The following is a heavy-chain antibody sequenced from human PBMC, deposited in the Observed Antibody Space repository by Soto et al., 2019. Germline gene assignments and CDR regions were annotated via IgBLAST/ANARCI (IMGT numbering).Heavy chain of an antibody. Sequence: ASVKVSCTASGGTFSSYASSWVRRAPGQGLEWMGGIIPIFGTANYAQKFQGRVTITADESTSTAYMELSSLRSEDTAVYYCARHDCISTSCYYYYYYGMDVWGQGTTVTVSS. D-gene: IGHD2-2*01. CDR1: GGTFSSYA. CDR2: IIPIFGTA. J-gene: IGHJ6*02. V-gene: IGHV1-69*13. CDR3: ARHDCISTSCYYYYYYGMDV.